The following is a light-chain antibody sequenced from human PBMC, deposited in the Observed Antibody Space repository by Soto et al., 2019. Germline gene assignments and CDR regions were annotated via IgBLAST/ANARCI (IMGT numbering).Light chain of an antibody. Sequence: DVVMTQTPLSLSVAPGQPASISCKSSQSLLHITGETFLFWYLQKPGQSPQLLIYEVSTRVSGVPDRFSGCGSGTDFTLEISWVETDDVGIYYCMQSTQLPPAFGQGTRLEIK. CDR2: EVS. CDR1: QSLLHITGETF. J-gene: IGKJ5*01. CDR3: MQSTQLPPA. V-gene: IGKV2D-29*02.